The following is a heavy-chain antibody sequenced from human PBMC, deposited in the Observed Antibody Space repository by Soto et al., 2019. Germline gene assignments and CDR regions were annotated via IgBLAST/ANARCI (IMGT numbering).Heavy chain of an antibody. CDR2: INWEGVSA. V-gene: IGHV3-20*04. CDR3: VRSVILSGGSYKGLIRLHYFDT. Sequence: GGSLRLSCAASGFKFDDYGMSWVRQAPGKGLEWVAGINWEGVSAGYGDSVKGRFTISRDNAKNSLDLQMNSLRAADTAIYYCVRSVILSGGSYKGLIRLHYFDTWGPGTLVTVSS. D-gene: IGHD3-3*01. CDR1: GFKFDDYG. J-gene: IGHJ4*02.